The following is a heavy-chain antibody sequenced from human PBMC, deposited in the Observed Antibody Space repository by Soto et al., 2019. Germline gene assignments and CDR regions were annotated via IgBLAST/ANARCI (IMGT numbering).Heavy chain of an antibody. J-gene: IGHJ6*01. CDR1: GFTFSRYA. V-gene: IGHV3-64*01. Sequence: EVQLVESGGGLVQPGGSLRLSCAASGFTFSRYAMHWVRQAPGKGLEYVSTISSNGGSTYYANSVKGRFTISRDNSKNTLYLQMGSLRAEDMAVYYCARAGDYRGYYYGMDVW. CDR3: ARAGDYRGYYYGMDV. CDR2: ISSNGGST. D-gene: IGHD4-17*01.